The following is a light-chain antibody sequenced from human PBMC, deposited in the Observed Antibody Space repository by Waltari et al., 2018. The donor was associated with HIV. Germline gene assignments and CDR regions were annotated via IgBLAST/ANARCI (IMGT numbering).Light chain of an antibody. CDR1: SSAIGGYNY. V-gene: IGLV2-14*03. CDR2: EVI. Sequence: QSALTQPASVSGSPGRSITISCTGTSSAIGGYNYVSWYQQHPCTAPKLMMYEVINRTAGVSSRFSGSKAGNTASLTISGLQAEEEADYYCSSYTGSTTVVFGGGTKVTVL. J-gene: IGLJ2*01. CDR3: SSYTGSTTVV.